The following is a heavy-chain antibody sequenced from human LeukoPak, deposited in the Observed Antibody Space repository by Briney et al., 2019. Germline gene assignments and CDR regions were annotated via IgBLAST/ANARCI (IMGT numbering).Heavy chain of an antibody. CDR2: IYYSGST. V-gene: IGHV4-59*01. J-gene: IGHJ3*02. Sequence: KPSETLSLTCTVSGGSISSYYWSWIRQPPGKGLEWIGYIYYSGSTNYNPSLKSRVTISVDTSKNQFFLKLSSVTAADTAVYYCARALRAFDIWGQGTMVTVSS. CDR3: ARALRAFDI. CDR1: GGSISSYY.